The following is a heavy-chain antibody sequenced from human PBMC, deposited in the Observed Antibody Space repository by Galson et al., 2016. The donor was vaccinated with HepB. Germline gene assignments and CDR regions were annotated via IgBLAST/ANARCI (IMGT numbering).Heavy chain of an antibody. V-gene: IGHV3-74*01. CDR1: GFTFSSYW. CDR3: ARDHGLDY. CDR2: INTDGSIT. J-gene: IGHJ4*02. Sequence: LRLSCAASGFTFSSYWMHWVRQAPGKGLVLVSRINTDGSITAYADSVQGRFTISRDNAKNTLYLQMNSLRVEDTAVYYCARDHGLDYWGQGTLVTVSS.